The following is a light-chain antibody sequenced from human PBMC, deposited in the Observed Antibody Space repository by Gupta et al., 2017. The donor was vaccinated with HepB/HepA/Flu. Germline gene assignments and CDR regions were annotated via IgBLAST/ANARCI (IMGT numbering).Light chain of an antibody. CDR1: QSVSSSY. Sequence: EIVLTQSPGTLSLSPGERATLSCRASQSVSSSYLAWYQQKPGQAPRLLIYGASSRATGIPDRFSGSGSGTDFTLTISRREPEDFAVYYCQQESSSLVTFGRGTKVDIK. V-gene: IGKV3-20*01. J-gene: IGKJ4*01. CDR3: QQESSSLVT. CDR2: GAS.